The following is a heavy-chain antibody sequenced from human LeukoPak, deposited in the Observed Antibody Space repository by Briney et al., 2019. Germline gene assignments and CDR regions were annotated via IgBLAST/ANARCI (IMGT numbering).Heavy chain of an antibody. CDR3: ARGTITTVTDS. J-gene: IGHJ4*02. D-gene: IGHD4-17*01. CDR1: GGSITSSNW. Sequence: SETLSLTCAISGGSITSSNWWTWVRQPPGKGLEWVGEIYLRGNTNYNPSLESRVSISVDESKTQLSLRLESVTAADTAVYYCARGTITTVTDSWGPGTLVTVSS. V-gene: IGHV4-4*02. CDR2: IYLRGNT.